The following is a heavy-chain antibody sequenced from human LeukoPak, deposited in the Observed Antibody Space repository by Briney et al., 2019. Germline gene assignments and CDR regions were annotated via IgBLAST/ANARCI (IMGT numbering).Heavy chain of an antibody. CDR2: ISYEGKNK. D-gene: IGHD6-13*01. J-gene: IGHJ5*01. V-gene: IGHV3-30*04. CDR3: ARTAIAAAAFYNWFDS. CDR1: GFNFSNYA. Sequence: GGSLRLSCAASGFNFSNYAMHWVRQAPGKGLEWVAVISYEGKNKYYADSVKGRFTISRDNARNSLYLQMNSLRAEDTAVYYCARTAIAAAAFYNWFDSWGQGTLVTVSS.